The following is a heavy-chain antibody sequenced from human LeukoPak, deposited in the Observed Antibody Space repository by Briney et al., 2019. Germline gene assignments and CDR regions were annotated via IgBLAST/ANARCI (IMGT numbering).Heavy chain of an antibody. CDR2: ISYDENDK. CDR1: GFTFSIYA. CDR3: ARGHGGKRWLQLHTRYFDY. D-gene: IGHD5-24*01. V-gene: IGHV3-30*04. Sequence: GGSLRLSCAASGFTFSIYAMHWVRQAPGKGLEWVAVISYDENDKYYADSVKGRFTISRDNSKNTLYLQMNSLRTEDTAVYYCARGHGGKRWLQLHTRYFDYWGQGTLVTVSS. J-gene: IGHJ4*02.